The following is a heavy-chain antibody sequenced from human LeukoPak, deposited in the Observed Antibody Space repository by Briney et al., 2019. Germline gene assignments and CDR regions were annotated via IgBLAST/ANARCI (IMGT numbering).Heavy chain of an antibody. Sequence: GGSLRLSCAASGFTFSSYSMTWVRQAPGKGLEWVSYISSSSSTIYYADSVKGRFTISRDNAKNSLYLQMNSLRAEDTAVYYCARGGIAARPGAFDIWGQGTMVTVSS. CDR1: GFTFSSYS. J-gene: IGHJ3*02. D-gene: IGHD6-6*01. CDR2: ISSSSSTI. CDR3: ARGGIAARPGAFDI. V-gene: IGHV3-48*01.